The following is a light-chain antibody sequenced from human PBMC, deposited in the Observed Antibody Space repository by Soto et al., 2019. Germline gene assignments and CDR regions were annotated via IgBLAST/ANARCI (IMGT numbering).Light chain of an antibody. J-gene: IGLJ2*01. CDR3: AAWDDSLSGLV. Sequence: QSVLTQPPSASGTPGQRVTNSCSGSSSNIGSNSVSWYRQLPGTAPKLLIYSNNQRPSGVPDRFSGSKSDTSASLAISGLKSDDEADYYCAAWDDSLSGLVFGGGTKVTVL. CDR1: SSNIGSNS. V-gene: IGLV1-44*01. CDR2: SNN.